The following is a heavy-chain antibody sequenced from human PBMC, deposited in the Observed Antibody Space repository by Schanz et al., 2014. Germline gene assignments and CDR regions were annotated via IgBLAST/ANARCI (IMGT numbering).Heavy chain of an antibody. V-gene: IGHV3-11*05. Sequence: QVQLVESGGGLVKPGGSLRISCAASGFTFSDYYMSWIRQAPGKGLERVSYISGTTTYTNYADSVKGRFTISRDNAKNSLYLQKNSLGAEDTAVYYCAREEIMAAAGLVDYWGHGTLVTVSS. CDR1: GFTFSDYY. CDR2: ISGTTTYT. CDR3: AREEIMAAAGLVDY. D-gene: IGHD6-13*01. J-gene: IGHJ4*01.